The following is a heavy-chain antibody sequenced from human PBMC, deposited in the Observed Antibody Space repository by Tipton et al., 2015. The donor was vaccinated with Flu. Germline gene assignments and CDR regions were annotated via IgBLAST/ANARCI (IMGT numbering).Heavy chain of an antibody. CDR1: DYSLSSTYY. CDR3: VALGGGVAGTAYY. D-gene: IGHD6-19*01. CDR2: ISHSGIP. Sequence: TLSLTCAVSDYSLSSTYYWGWIRQSPGKGLEWIGSISHSGIPYYNPTLKSRVTISVDTSKNQFSLKLRSVTAADTAVYYCVALGGGVAGTAYYWAQGALVTASS. J-gene: IGHJ4*02. V-gene: IGHV4-38-2*01.